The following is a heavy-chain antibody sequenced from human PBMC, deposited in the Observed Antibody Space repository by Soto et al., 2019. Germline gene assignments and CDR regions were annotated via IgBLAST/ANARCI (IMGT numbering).Heavy chain of an antibody. V-gene: IGHV5-51*01. J-gene: IGHJ6*02. CDR2: IYPGDSGT. CDR3: ARHPHGDYDVMDV. D-gene: IGHD4-17*01. CDR1: GCSFTNYW. Sequence: PGESLKISCRGSGCSFTNYWIGWVRQMPGKGLEWMGIIYPGDSGTTYSPSFQGRVTMSVDWSISTAYLQWSSLKASDSAMYYCARHPHGDYDVMDVWGLGTTVTVSS.